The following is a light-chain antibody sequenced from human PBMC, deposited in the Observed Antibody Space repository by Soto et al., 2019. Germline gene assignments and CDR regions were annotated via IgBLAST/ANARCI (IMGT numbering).Light chain of an antibody. J-gene: IGKJ2*01. CDR3: QQYNNWPYT. V-gene: IGKV3D-15*01. CDR1: QSVSSSY. Sequence: EIVLTQSPATLSLSPGERATLSCRASQSVSSSYLAWYQQKPGQAPRLLIYDASNRATGIPARFSGSGSGTEFTLTVTSLQSEDFAVYYCQQYNNWPYTFGQGTKVDIK. CDR2: DAS.